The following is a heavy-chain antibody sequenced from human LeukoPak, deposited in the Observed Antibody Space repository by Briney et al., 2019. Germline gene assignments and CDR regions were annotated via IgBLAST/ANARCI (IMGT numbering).Heavy chain of an antibody. D-gene: IGHD6-13*01. J-gene: IGHJ3*02. CDR3: ATPGEQQLVFAFDI. V-gene: IGHV4-39*01. Sequence: SETLSLTCTVSGGSISSSSYYWGWIRQPPGKGLEWIGSIYYSGSTYYNPSLKSRVTISVDTSKNQFSLKLSSVTAADTAVYYCATPGEQQLVFAFDIWGQGTMVTVS. CDR1: GGSISSSSYY. CDR2: IYYSGST.